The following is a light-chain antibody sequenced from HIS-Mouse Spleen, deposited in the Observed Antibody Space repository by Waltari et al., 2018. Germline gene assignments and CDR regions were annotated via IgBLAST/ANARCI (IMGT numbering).Light chain of an antibody. CDR3: SSYTSSSTWV. V-gene: IGLV2-14*03. CDR1: SSDVGGYNY. Sequence: QSALTQPASVSGSPGQSITISCTGTSSDVGGYNYVSWYQQHPGKAPKLMIYDVSNRPSGVSNRFSGSNAGNTASLTISGLQAEDEVDYYCSSYTSSSTWVFGGGTKLTVL. CDR2: DVS. J-gene: IGLJ3*02.